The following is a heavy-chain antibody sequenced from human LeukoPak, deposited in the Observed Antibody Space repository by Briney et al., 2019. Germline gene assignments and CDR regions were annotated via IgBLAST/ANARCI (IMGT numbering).Heavy chain of an antibody. Sequence: SVKVSCKASGYTFTGYYMHWVRQAPGQGLEWMGGIIPIFGTANYAQKFQGRVTITADKSTSTAYMELSSLRSEDTAVYYCAREVYSSSSPYFDYWGQGTLVTVSS. J-gene: IGHJ4*02. D-gene: IGHD6-6*01. CDR2: IIPIFGTA. CDR1: GYTFTGYY. CDR3: AREVYSSSSPYFDY. V-gene: IGHV1-69*06.